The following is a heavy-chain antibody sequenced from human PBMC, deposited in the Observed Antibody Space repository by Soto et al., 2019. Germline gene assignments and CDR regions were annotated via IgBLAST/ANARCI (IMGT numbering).Heavy chain of an antibody. V-gene: IGHV1-69*01. CDR2: IIPIFGTA. CDR3: ARRDFWSGYSKYYYGMDV. CDR1: GGTFSSYA. Sequence: QVQLVQSGAEVKKPGSSVKVSCKASGGTFSSYAISWVRQAPGQGLEWMGGIIPIFGTANYAQKFQGRVTITADESTSTAYMELSSLRYEDTAVYYCARRDFWSGYSKYYYGMDVWGQGTTVTVSS. D-gene: IGHD3-3*01. J-gene: IGHJ6*02.